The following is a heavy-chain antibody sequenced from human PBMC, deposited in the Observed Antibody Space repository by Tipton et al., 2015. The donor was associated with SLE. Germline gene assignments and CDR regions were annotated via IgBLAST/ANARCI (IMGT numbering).Heavy chain of an antibody. J-gene: IGHJ3*02. CDR3: AKDRPLYGGSGNDLDI. Sequence: GLVKPSETLSLTCAVYGGSFSSYYWSWVRQAPGKGLEWVSGISDSGGATYYADSVKGRFTISRDNSKSTMYLQMNSLRVEDTAVYYCAKDRPLYGGSGNDLDIWGQGTMVTVSS. CDR2: ISDSGGAT. CDR1: GGSFSSYY. D-gene: IGHD2-15*01. V-gene: IGHV3-23*01.